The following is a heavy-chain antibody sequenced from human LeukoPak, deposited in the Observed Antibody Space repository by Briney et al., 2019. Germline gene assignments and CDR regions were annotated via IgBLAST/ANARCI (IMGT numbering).Heavy chain of an antibody. CDR1: GFTFSDYW. Sequence: GGSLRLSCAASGFTFSDYWMSWVRQAPGKGLEWVASIKFDESEKHYMDSVKGRFTISRDNSKNSLYLQMSSLRGEDTAMYYCAKDAVAGTWLHYWGQGTLVTVSS. V-gene: IGHV3-7*03. J-gene: IGHJ4*02. D-gene: IGHD6-19*01. CDR2: IKFDESEK. CDR3: AKDAVAGTWLHY.